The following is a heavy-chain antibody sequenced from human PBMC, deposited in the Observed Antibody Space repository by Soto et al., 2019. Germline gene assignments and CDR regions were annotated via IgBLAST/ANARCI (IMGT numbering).Heavy chain of an antibody. CDR2: VSEIGDVT. D-gene: IGHD1-1*01. Sequence: GGSLRLSCVASGITFINHAMTLVRQAPGKGLEWVSGVSEIGDVTYYADSVKGRFTISRDNSKNTLYLQLTNLKVEDTAVYYCGHGSSGTRGEDSWGPGALVTVSS. CDR3: GHGSSGTRGEDS. V-gene: IGHV3-23*01. J-gene: IGHJ4*02. CDR1: GITFINHA.